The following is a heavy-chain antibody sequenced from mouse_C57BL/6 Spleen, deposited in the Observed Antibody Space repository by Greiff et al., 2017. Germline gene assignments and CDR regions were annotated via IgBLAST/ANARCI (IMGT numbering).Heavy chain of an antibody. CDR3: ARDYGSSYPWYFDV. J-gene: IGHJ1*03. D-gene: IGHD1-1*01. V-gene: IGHV3-6*01. CDR2: ISYDGSN. CDR1: GYSITSGYY. Sequence: DVKLQESGPGLVKPSQSLSLTCSVTGYSITSGYYWYWIRQFPGNKLEWMGYISYDGSNNYNPSLKNRNAITRDTSNNQFFLKLNSVTTEDTATYYCARDYGSSYPWYFDVWGTGTTVTVSS.